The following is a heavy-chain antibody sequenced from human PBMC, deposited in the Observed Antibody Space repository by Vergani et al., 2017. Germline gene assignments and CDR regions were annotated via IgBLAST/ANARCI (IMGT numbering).Heavy chain of an antibody. D-gene: IGHD4-17*01. Sequence: QVQLEESGPGLVKPSETLSLTCTVSGGPFNTYYWGWIRQPPGKGLEWIGSIYYSGSTDYNPSLKSRVTISVDTSKNQFSLKLSSVTAADTAVYYCARDPVGDAVTTGGDYWGQGTLVTVSS. CDR2: IYYSGST. J-gene: IGHJ4*02. V-gene: IGHV4-59*12. CDR3: ARDPVGDAVTTGGDY. CDR1: GGPFNTYY.